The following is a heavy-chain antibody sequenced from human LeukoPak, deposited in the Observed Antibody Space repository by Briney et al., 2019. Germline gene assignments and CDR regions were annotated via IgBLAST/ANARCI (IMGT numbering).Heavy chain of an antibody. V-gene: IGHV3-48*02. J-gene: IGHJ4*02. CDR2: IRSSGSPI. CDR3: VRDPDALDF. CDR1: GFTFSSYS. Sequence: GGSLRLSCAASGFTFSSYSMNWVRQAPGKGLEWVAYIRSSGSPIYYADSVRGRFTISRDNAKNSLYLQMNSLRDEDTAVYYCVRDPDALDFWGQGTPVTVSS.